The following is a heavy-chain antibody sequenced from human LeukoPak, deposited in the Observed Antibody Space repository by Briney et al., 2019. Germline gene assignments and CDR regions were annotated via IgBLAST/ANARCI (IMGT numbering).Heavy chain of an antibody. CDR2: IYPGDSDT. D-gene: IGHD6-19*01. CDR3: ARVGIAVAGTSSDYYYGMDV. CDR1: GYSFTSYW. V-gene: IGHV5-51*01. J-gene: IGHJ6*02. Sequence: GESLKISCKGSGYSFTSYWIGWVRQMPGKGLEWVGIIYPGDSDTRYSPSFQGQVTISADKSISTAYLQWSSLKASDTAMYYCARVGIAVAGTSSDYYYGMDVWGQGTTVTVSS.